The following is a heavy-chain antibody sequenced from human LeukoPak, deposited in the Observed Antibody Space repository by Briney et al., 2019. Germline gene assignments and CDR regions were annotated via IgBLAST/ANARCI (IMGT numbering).Heavy chain of an antibody. V-gene: IGHV1-18*01. CDR1: GYTFTSYG. D-gene: IGHD6-6*01. J-gene: IGHJ5*02. CDR3: AREIRGYSSSSPGWFDP. Sequence: ASGKVSCKASGYTFTSYGISWVRQVPGQGLEWMGWISAYNGNTIYAQKLQGRVTMTTDTSTSTAYLELRSLRSDDTAVYYCAREIRGYSSSSPGWFDPWGQGTLVTVSS. CDR2: ISAYNGNT.